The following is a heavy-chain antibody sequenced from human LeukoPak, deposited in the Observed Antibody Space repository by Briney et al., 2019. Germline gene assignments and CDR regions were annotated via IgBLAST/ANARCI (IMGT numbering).Heavy chain of an antibody. CDR1: GFTFSDYW. D-gene: IGHD3-16*01. CDR3: ARAGAYHFDN. J-gene: IGHJ4*02. Sequence: GGSLRLSCTASGFTFSDYWMHWVRQAPGKGLVWVSIINTDTRGTYYADSVKGRFTISRDNAKNTLYLQMNSLRAEDSAVYYCARAGAYHFDNWGQGTLVTVSS. CDR2: INTDTRGT. V-gene: IGHV3-74*01.